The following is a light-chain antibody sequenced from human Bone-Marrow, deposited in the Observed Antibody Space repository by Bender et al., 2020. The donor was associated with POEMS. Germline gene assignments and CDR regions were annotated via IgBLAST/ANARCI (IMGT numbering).Light chain of an antibody. J-gene: IGLJ1*01. CDR2: GNT. Sequence: QSVLTQPPSVSGAPGQRVTISCTGSSSNTGSGYDINWYQHLPGTAPKLLIYGNTNRPSGVPDRFSGSKSGTSASLAITGLQAEDEGDYYCSAHAGSHIVFGTGTKVSVL. CDR1: SSNTGSGYD. V-gene: IGLV1-40*01. CDR3: SAHAGSHIV.